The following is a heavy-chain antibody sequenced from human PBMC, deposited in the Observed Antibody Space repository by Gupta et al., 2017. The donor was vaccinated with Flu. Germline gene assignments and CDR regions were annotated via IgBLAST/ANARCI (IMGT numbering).Heavy chain of an antibody. CDR3: ATAVPVAKTHDWYFDL. CDR1: GFTFSSYW. V-gene: IGHV3-74*01. D-gene: IGHD2-2*01. Sequence: EVQLVESGGGLVQPGGSLRLSCVASGFTFSSYWMHWVRQDPEKGLVWVSRINSDGSNTNYEDSVKGRFTISRDNAKNTLYLQMSSLRAEDTALYYCATAVPVAKTHDWYFDLWGRGTLVTVSS. J-gene: IGHJ2*01. CDR2: INSDGSNT.